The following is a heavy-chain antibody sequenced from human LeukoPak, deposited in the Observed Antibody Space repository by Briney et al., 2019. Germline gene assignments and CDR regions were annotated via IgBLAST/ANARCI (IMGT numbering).Heavy chain of an antibody. V-gene: IGHV3-21*01. CDR3: ARDPPPVDTAMVMLSYFDY. J-gene: IGHJ4*02. D-gene: IGHD5-18*01. Sequence: GGSLRLSCAASGFTFSGYSMNWVRQAPGKGLEWVSSISSSSYIYYADSVKGRFTISRDNAKNSLYLQMNSLRAEDTAVYYCARDPPPVDTAMVMLSYFDYWGQGTLVTVSS. CDR2: ISSSSYI. CDR1: GFTFSGYS.